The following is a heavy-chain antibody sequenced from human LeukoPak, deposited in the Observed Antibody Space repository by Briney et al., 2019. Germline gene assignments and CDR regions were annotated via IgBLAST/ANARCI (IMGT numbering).Heavy chain of an antibody. D-gene: IGHD3-22*01. Sequence: GGSLRLSCAASGFTFSSYAMSWVRQAPGKGLEWVSAISGSGGSTYYADSVKGRFTISRDNSKNTLYLQMSSLRAEDTAVYYCAKSIDSSGYYYYYGMDVWGQGTTVTVSS. CDR3: AKSIDSSGYYYYYGMDV. CDR2: ISGSGGST. V-gene: IGHV3-23*01. J-gene: IGHJ6*02. CDR1: GFTFSSYA.